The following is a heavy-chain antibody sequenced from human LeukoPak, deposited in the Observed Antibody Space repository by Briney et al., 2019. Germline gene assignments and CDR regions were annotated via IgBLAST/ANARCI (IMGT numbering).Heavy chain of an antibody. CDR3: ARGLAAMAIFDY. D-gene: IGHD5-18*01. J-gene: IGHJ4*02. V-gene: IGHV1-69*05. CDR2: IIPIFGTA. CDR1: GGTFSSYA. Sequence: SVKLSCKASGGTFSSYAISWVRHAPGQGLEWMGGIIPIFGTANYAQKFQGRVTITTDESTSTAYMELSSLRSEDTAVYYCARGLAAMAIFDYWGQGTLVTVSS.